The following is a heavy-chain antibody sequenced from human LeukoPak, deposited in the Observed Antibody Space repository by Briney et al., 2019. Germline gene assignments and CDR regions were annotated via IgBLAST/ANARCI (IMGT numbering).Heavy chain of an antibody. CDR3: AKGSKGTYDY. CDR1: GFTFSSYV. J-gene: IGHJ4*02. V-gene: IGHV3-23*01. CDR2: IIGNGDST. Sequence: GGSLRLSCVASGFTFSSYVMTWVRQAPGKGLEWVSSIIGNGDSTYYADSVKGRFTISRDNSKNTLYLQMYSLRAEDTAIYYCAKGSKGTYDYWGQGTLVTVSS.